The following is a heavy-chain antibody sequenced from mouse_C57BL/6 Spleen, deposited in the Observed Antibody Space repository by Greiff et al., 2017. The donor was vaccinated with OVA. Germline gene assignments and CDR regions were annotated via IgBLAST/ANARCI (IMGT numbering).Heavy chain of an antibody. J-gene: IGHJ3*01. D-gene: IGHD1-1*01. CDR1: GYTFTSYG. Sequence: QVQLKESGAELARPGASVKLSCKASGYTFTSYGISWVKQRTGQGLEWIGEIYPRSGNTYYNEKFKGKATLTADKSSSTAYMELRSLTSEDSAVYFCAIYYGSTPCFAYWGQGTLVTVSA. CDR2: IYPRSGNT. CDR3: AIYYGSTPCFAY. V-gene: IGHV1-81*01.